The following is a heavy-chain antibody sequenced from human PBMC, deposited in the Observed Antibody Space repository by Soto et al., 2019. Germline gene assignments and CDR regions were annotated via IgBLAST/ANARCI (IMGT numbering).Heavy chain of an antibody. CDR2: ISSSSTTI. J-gene: IGHJ4*02. CDR3: CMGYYFDR. V-gene: IGHV3-48*01. CDR1: GFTFSSYS. D-gene: IGHD2-8*01. Sequence: EVQLVESGGGLEQPGGSLRLSCAASGFTFSSYSMNWVRQAPGKGLEWISYISSSSTTIHYADSVKGRFTISRDNAKNSLKLQMNRLRAEETAVYYCCMGYYFDRWGQGTLVTVSS.